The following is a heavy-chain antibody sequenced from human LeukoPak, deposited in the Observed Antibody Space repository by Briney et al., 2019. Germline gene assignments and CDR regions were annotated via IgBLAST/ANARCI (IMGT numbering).Heavy chain of an antibody. CDR1: GFTFDDYA. J-gene: IGHJ3*02. D-gene: IGHD1-1*01. CDR3: ARGNAHALDI. CDR2: ISWNSGSI. V-gene: IGHV3-9*01. Sequence: GGSLRLSCAASGFTFDDYAMHWVQQAPGKGLEWVSGISWNSGSIGYADSVKGRFTISRDNAKNTLYLQMNSLRAEDTAVYYCARGNAHALDIWGQGTMVTVSS.